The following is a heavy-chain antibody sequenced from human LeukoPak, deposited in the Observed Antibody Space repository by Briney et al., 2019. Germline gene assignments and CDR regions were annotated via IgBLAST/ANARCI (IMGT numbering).Heavy chain of an antibody. J-gene: IGHJ6*02. V-gene: IGHV6-1*01. CDR1: GDSVSSNSAA. Sequence: SQTLSLTCAISGDSVSSNSAAWNWTRQSPSRGLEWLGRTYYRSKWYNDYAVSVKSRITINPDTSKNQFSLQLNSVTPEDTAVYYCARERYSSSWFYYYYYGMDVWGQGTTVTVSS. D-gene: IGHD6-13*01. CDR2: TYYRSKWYN. CDR3: ARERYSSSWFYYYYYGMDV.